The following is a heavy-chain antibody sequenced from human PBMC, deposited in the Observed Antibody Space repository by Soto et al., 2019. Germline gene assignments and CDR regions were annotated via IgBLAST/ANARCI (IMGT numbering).Heavy chain of an antibody. CDR2: ISYDGSNK. J-gene: IGHJ6*02. CDR3: ARAVTGSGSYWIEDYYYYGMDV. CDR1: GFTFSSYG. Sequence: SLRLSCAASGFTFSSYGMHWVRQAPGKGLEWVAVISYDGSNKYYADSVKGRFTISRDNSKNTLYLQMNSLRAEDTAVYYCARAVTGSGSYWIEDYYYYGMDVWGQGTTVTVSS. V-gene: IGHV3-30*03. D-gene: IGHD3-10*01.